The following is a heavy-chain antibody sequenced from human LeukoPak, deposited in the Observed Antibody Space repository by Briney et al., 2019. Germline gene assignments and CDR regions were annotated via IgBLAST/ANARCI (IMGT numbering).Heavy chain of an antibody. J-gene: IGHJ4*02. Sequence: SGPTLVKPTQTLTLTCTCSGFSLSSRGVGVGWIRHPPGKALEWLALVYWDDDKRYSPSLKSRLTITKDTSKNQVVLTMTNLDPVDTATYYCARVPNYYNSSGLRFDYWGQGTLVTVSS. CDR3: ARVPNYYNSSGLRFDY. CDR2: VYWDDDK. D-gene: IGHD3-22*01. V-gene: IGHV2-5*02. CDR1: GFSLSSRGVG.